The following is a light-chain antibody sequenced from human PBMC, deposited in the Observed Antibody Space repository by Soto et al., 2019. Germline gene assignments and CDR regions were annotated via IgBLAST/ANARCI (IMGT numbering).Light chain of an antibody. Sequence: QSVLTQPASVSGSPGQLITISCTGTSSDVGAYNFVSWYQQHPGKAPKLMIYDVSNRPSGVSNRFSGSKSGNTASLTISGLQAEDEADYYCTSYTSSSTPYVFGTGSKSPS. CDR2: DVS. CDR1: SSDVGAYNF. CDR3: TSYTSSSTPYV. J-gene: IGLJ1*01. V-gene: IGLV2-14*01.